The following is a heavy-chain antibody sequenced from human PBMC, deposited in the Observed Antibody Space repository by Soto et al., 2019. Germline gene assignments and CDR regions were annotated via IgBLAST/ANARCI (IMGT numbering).Heavy chain of an antibody. Sequence: QVQLGQSEAEVKKPGASVKVSCKASGYTFSNYGFSWVRQAPGQRLEWMGWISAYNGNTNYAQKVQGRVTMTTDTSTGTAYMELRSPRSDDTAVYYCASSFTSSQWRYAMDVWGQGTTVTVSS. CDR1: GYTFSNYG. J-gene: IGHJ6*02. CDR2: ISAYNGNT. V-gene: IGHV1-18*01. CDR3: ASSFTSSQWRYAMDV. D-gene: IGHD2-2*01.